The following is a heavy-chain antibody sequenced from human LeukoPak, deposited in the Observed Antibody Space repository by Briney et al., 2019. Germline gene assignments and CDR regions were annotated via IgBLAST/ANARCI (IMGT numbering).Heavy chain of an antibody. D-gene: IGHD3-3*01. V-gene: IGHV4-34*01. CDR2: INHSGST. CDR1: GGSFSGYY. Sequence: SETLSLTCAVYGGSFSGYYWSWIRQPPGKGLEWIGEINHSGSTNYNPSLKSRVTISVVTSKNQFSLKLSSVTAADTAVYYCARQRYVLRFLEWLFTFDYWGQGTLVTVSS. J-gene: IGHJ4*02. CDR3: ARQRYVLRFLEWLFTFDY.